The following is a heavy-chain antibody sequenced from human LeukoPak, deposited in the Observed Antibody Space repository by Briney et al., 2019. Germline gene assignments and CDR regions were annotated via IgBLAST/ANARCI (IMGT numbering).Heavy chain of an antibody. Sequence: PGGSLRLSCAASGSTFSSYAMGGVRQGPGKGLEWVSAISGSGYSTYYADSVKGRFTISRDNVKNTLYLQMISLRAEDTAVYYCANLNYGVVPAAMIWFDPWGQGTLVTVSS. D-gene: IGHD2-2*01. CDR1: GSTFSSYA. CDR2: ISGSGYST. CDR3: ANLNYGVVPAAMIWFDP. J-gene: IGHJ5*02. V-gene: IGHV3-23*01.